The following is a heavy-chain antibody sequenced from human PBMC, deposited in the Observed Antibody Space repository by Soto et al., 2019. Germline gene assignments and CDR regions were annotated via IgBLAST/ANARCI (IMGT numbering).Heavy chain of an antibody. CDR3: VNQRSGHSYADS. J-gene: IGHJ4*02. CDR1: GFIFSNYA. Sequence: HPGGSLRLSCVASGFIFSNYAISWLRQGPGKGLEWVSAISGSGGSTYYADSVKGRFTISRDNSKNTLYLQMNSLRVEDSAVYYCVNQRSGHSYADSCGQGTLVTVSS. CDR2: ISGSGGST. V-gene: IGHV3-23*01. D-gene: IGHD5-18*01.